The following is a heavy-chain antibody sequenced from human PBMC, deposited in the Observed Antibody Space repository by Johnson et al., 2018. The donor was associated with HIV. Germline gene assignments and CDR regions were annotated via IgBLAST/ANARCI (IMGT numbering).Heavy chain of an antibody. D-gene: IGHD6-13*01. Sequence: VQLVESGGGVVQPGRSLRLSCAASGFTFSSYAMHWVRQAPGKGLEWVAVISYDGSNKYYADSVKGRFTISRDNAKNSLYLQMDSLRAEDTALYYCAKDTSSAGVNAFDMWGQGTLVTVSS. CDR1: GFTFSSYA. CDR2: ISYDGSNK. V-gene: IGHV3-30-3*02. CDR3: AKDTSSAGVNAFDM. J-gene: IGHJ3*02.